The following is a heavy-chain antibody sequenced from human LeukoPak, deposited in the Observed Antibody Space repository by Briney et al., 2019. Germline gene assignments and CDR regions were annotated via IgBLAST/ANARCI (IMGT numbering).Heavy chain of an antibody. CDR3: ARYHWTGGDYFDY. Sequence: PGGSLRLSCAASGFTVNSNYISWVRQAPGKGLEWVSYISSSGSTIYYADSVKGRFTISRDNAKNSLYLQMNSLRAEDTAVYYCARYHWTGGDYFDYWAQGTLVSVSS. D-gene: IGHD3/OR15-3a*01. J-gene: IGHJ4*02. V-gene: IGHV3-11*01. CDR2: ISSSGSTI. CDR1: GFTVNSNY.